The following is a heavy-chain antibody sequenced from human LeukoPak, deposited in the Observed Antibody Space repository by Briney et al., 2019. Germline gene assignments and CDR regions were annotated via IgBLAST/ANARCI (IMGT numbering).Heavy chain of an antibody. D-gene: IGHD3-9*01. J-gene: IGHJ5*02. CDR2: ISSSGSTI. CDR1: GFTFSSYE. Sequence: GGSLRLSCAASGFTFSSYEMNWVRQAPGKGLEWVSYISSSGSTIYYADSVKGRFTISRDNAKNSLYLQMNSLRAEDTAVYYCARVGLRYFDWLFEKYNWFDPWGQGTLVTVSP. CDR3: ARVGLRYFDWLFEKYNWFDP. V-gene: IGHV3-48*03.